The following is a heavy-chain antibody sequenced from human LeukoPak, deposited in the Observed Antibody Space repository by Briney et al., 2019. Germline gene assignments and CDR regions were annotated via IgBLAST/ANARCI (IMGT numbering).Heavy chain of an antibody. CDR1: GFTFSKYA. V-gene: IGHV3-23*01. CDR2: ISGSGGST. J-gene: IGHJ4*02. Sequence: PGGSLRLSCAASGFTFSKYAMSWVRQAPGKGLEWVSAISGSGGSTYYADSVKGRFTISRDNSKNTLYLQMNSLRAEDTAVYYCAKVSTGSGSNRHFDYWGQGTLVTVSS. CDR3: AKVSTGSGSNRHFDY. D-gene: IGHD3-10*01.